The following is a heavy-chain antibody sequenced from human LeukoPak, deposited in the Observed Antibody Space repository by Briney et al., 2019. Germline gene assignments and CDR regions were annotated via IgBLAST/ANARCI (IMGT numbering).Heavy chain of an antibody. J-gene: IGHJ4*02. CDR1: GFTFSSYA. D-gene: IGHD3-16*01. CDR3: AKAGGVWGTFDY. Sequence: GGSLRLSCAASGFTFSSYAMSWVRQAPGKGLEWVSAISGSGGSTYYADSVKGRFTISRDNSKNTLYPQMNSLRAEDTAVYYCAKAGGVWGTFDYWGQGTLVTVSS. CDR2: ISGSGGST. V-gene: IGHV3-23*01.